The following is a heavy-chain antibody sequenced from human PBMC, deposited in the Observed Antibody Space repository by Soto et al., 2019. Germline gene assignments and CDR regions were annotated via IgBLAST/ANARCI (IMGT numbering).Heavy chain of an antibody. CDR3: ARQLSHICDS. D-gene: IGHD3-3*02. J-gene: IGHJ4*02. CDR1: GYKFGSAW. Sequence: PGESVKISCKGVGYKFGSAWIGWVRQMPGKGLEWMGIIKPGTSDIRYSPSCRGHVTISADEAVSTAYLQWSSLKASDTAMYDCARQLSHICDSWGQGTLVTVSS. CDR2: IKPGTSDI. V-gene: IGHV5-51*01.